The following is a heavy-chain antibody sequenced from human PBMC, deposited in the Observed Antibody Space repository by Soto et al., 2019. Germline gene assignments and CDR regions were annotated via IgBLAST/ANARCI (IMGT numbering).Heavy chain of an antibody. V-gene: IGHV3-30*18. CDR1: DFTFSSYG. D-gene: IGHD3-3*01. CDR3: AKDVLRFLEWSPGYYYYGMDV. CDR2: ISYDGSNK. J-gene: IGHJ6*02. Sequence: PGLSLRLSCAASDFTFSSYGMRWVLQSPVEVLDCVAVISYDGSNKYYADSVKGRFTISRDNSKNTLYLQMNSLRAEDTAVYYCAKDVLRFLEWSPGYYYYGMDVWGQGTTVTVSS.